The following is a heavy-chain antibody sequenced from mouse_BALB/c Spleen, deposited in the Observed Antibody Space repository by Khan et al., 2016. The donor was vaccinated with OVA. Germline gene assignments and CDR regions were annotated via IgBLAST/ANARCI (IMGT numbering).Heavy chain of an antibody. D-gene: IGHD3-2*02. Sequence: QVQLKESGAELVRPGASVKLSCKTSGYIFTSYWIHWVKQRPGQGLEWIARIYPGTDNSYYNEKFKDKATLTADKSSSTAYMQLSSLKSEDSDVYFCAREEALDHFDHWGQGTTLTVSS. CDR1: GYIFTSYW. CDR2: IYPGTDNS. CDR3: AREEALDHFDH. V-gene: IGHV1-76*01. J-gene: IGHJ2*01.